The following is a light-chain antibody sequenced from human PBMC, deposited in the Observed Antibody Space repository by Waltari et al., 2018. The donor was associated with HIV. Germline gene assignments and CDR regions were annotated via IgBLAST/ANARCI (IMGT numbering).Light chain of an antibody. CDR2: DNT. Sequence: QSVLTQPPSVSAAPGQKVTIPCSGSRSNIGNHFLSWFQQLPGTAPKLLIYDNTRRPSGIPDRFSGSKSGTSATLGITGLQSGDEADYYCGTWDSSLSAWVFGGGTKLTVL. CDR3: GTWDSSLSAWV. CDR1: RSNIGNHF. V-gene: IGLV1-51*01. J-gene: IGLJ2*01.